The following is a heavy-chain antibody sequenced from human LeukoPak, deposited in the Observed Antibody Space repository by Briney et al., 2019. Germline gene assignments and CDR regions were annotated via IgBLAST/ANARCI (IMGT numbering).Heavy chain of an antibody. J-gene: IGHJ5*02. CDR2: IYYSGST. V-gene: IGHV4-59*01. CDR1: GGSISSYY. D-gene: IGHD3-10*01. CDR3: ARDGFGDWFDP. Sequence: SETLSLTCTVSGGSISSYYWSWIRQPPGMGLEWIGNIYYSGSTNYSPSLRSRVTISVDTSKNQFSLKLSSVTAADTAVYYCARDGFGDWFDPWGQGTLVTVSS.